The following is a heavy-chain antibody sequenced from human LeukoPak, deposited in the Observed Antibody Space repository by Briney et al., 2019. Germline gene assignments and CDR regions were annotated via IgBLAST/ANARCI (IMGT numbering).Heavy chain of an antibody. J-gene: IGHJ4*02. D-gene: IGHD3-22*01. CDR3: AKTNGYYDY. CDR2: ISGNGDNT. V-gene: IGHV3-23*01. Sequence: PGGSLRLSCAASGLTFSSYGMTWFRQAPGKGLEWVSGISGNGDNTYYADSVKGRSSISRDNSKNTLYLQMDSLRAEDTAVYHCAKTNGYYDYWGRGTLVTVSS. CDR1: GLTFSSYG.